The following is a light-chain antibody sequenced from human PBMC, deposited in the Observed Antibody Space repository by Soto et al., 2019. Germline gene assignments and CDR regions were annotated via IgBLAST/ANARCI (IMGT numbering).Light chain of an antibody. V-gene: IGKV1-17*01. Sequence: DIQMAQSTSSLSASVGWTVTITFLASQGIRNDLGWYQQKPGKAPKLLIYKASTLKSGVPSRFSGSGSGTEFTLTISSLQPEDFATYYCQQSYSNTQTFGQGTKVDI. J-gene: IGKJ1*01. CDR2: KAS. CDR1: QGIRND. CDR3: QQSYSNTQT.